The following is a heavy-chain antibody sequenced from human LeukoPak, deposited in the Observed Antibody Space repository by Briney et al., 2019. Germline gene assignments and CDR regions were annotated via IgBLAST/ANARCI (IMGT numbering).Heavy chain of an antibody. CDR3: ATGTEMDRGVIINGHLDY. D-gene: IGHD3-10*01. CDR2: INQDGNEK. J-gene: IGHJ4*02. CDR1: GFTFSTYW. V-gene: IGHV3-7*01. Sequence: PGGSLRLSCAASGFTFSTYWMNWVRQAPGKGLEWVANINQDGNEKYYVDSVKGRFTISRDNGKNSLYLEMNSLRAEDTAVYYCATGTEMDRGVIINGHLDYWGQGTLVTASS.